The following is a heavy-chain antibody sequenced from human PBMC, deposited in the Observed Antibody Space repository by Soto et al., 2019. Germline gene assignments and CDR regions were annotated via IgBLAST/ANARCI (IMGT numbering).Heavy chain of an antibody. D-gene: IGHD3-3*01. CDR2: SSNRDRST. CDR3: ARAWKIEKFGVISMSKGLDV. V-gene: IGHV3-11*01. CDR1: GFIFSDYY. Sequence: QVQLVESGGGLVKPGGSLRLSCAASGFIFSDYYMTWIRQAPGKGLEWLSCSSNRDRSTYYADSVKDRFVVSKENAKNLVYLQMNSLRAEDAAVYFWARAWKIEKFGVISMSKGLDVWGQGTTVTVSS. J-gene: IGHJ6*02.